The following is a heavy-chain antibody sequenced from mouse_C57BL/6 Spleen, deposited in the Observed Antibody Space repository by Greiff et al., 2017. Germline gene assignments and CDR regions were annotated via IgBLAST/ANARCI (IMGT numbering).Heavy chain of an antibody. D-gene: IGHD1-1*01. V-gene: IGHV1-42*01. CDR3: AMAYYYGSSSWFAY. Sequence: VQLQQSGPELVKPGASVKISCKASGYSFTGYYMNWVKQSPEKSLEWIGRIDPNSGGTKYNEKFKSKATLTVDKPSSTAYMQLSSLTSEDSAVYYCAMAYYYGSSSWFAYWGQGTLVTVSA. CDR1: GYSFTGYY. J-gene: IGHJ3*01. CDR2: IDPNSGGT.